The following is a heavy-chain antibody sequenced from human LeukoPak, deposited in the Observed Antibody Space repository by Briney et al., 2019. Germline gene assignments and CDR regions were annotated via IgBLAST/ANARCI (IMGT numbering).Heavy chain of an antibody. CDR2: ISYDGSNK. D-gene: IGHD1-26*01. V-gene: IGHV3-30-3*01. CDR1: GFTVSSNY. CDR3: ARVGRGELLGIDY. J-gene: IGHJ4*02. Sequence: GGSLRLSCAASGFTVSSNYMSWVRQAPGKGLEWVAVISYDGSNKYYADSVKGRFTISRDNSKNTLYLQMNSLRAEDTAVYYCARVGRGELLGIDYWGQGTLVTVSS.